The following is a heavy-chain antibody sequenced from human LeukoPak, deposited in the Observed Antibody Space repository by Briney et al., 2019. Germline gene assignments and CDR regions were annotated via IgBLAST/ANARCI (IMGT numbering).Heavy chain of an antibody. J-gene: IGHJ4*02. V-gene: IGHV4-4*02. CDR3: AASSTMTKVTPFDY. CDR2: IYHSGST. D-gene: IGHD4-17*01. Sequence: PSQTLSLTCAVSGRSISSSNWWSWVRQPPGKGLEWIGEIYHSGSTNYNPSLKSRGTMSADTSNNQCSLKLSSVTAADTAVYYCAASSTMTKVTPFDYWGQGTLVTVSS. CDR1: GRSISSSNW.